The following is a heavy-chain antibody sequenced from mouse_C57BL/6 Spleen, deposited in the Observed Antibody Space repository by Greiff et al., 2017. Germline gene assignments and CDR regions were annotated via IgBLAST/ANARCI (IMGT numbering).Heavy chain of an antibody. CDR3: ARARLYDKDFDV. CDR1: GFTFTDYY. V-gene: IGHV7-3*01. Sequence: EVMLVESGGGLVQPGGSLSLSCAASGFTFTDYYMSWVRQPPGKALEWLGFIRNKANGYTTEYSAYVKGRFTISRNNSQSFLYLQMHAQSADDSATYDCARARLYDKDFDVWGTGTTVTVSS. D-gene: IGHD3-2*02. CDR2: IRNKANGYTT. J-gene: IGHJ1*03.